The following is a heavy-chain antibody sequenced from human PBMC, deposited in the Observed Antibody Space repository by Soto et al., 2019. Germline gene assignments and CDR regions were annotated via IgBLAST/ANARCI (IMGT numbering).Heavy chain of an antibody. D-gene: IGHD6-19*01. J-gene: IGHJ6*03. V-gene: IGHV1-69*04. CDR1: GGGLTWKS. CDR3: AKDSLSLFSGQSHSYYMDV. Sequence: QVQVAQPGVEVRKPGSSVKVSCEAPGGGLTWKSIAWVRQAPGQGLERMGRIRPILDVKYYAQKFEGRVTFTADKSTGMVYMDLNNLTFADTALYYCAKDSLSLFSGQSHSYYMDVWVDGTAVAVSS. CDR2: IRPILDVK.